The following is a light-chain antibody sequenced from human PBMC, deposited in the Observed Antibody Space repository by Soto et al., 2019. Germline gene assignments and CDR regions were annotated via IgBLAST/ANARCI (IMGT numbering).Light chain of an antibody. J-gene: IGKJ4*01. CDR2: GAS. V-gene: IGKV3-15*01. CDR3: QQYNNWPPT. CDR1: QSVSSN. Sequence: EIVMTQSPATLSVSPGERATLSCRASQSVSSNLAWYQQKPGQAPRLLIYGASTRATGIPARFSGSGSGTEFTLTISSLQSEDFAVYHCQQYNNWPPTFGGGTKVEIQ.